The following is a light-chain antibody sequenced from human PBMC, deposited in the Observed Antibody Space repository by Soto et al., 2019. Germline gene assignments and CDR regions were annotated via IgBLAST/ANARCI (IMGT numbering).Light chain of an antibody. CDR2: AAS. CDR1: QSISTY. Sequence: DIQMTQSPSSLSASVGDRVTITCRASQSISTYLNWYQQKVGKAPTLLIYAASSLQRGVPSRFSGSGSGTEFTLTISSLQPEDFATYYCQQSYSTPRTFGQGTKLEIK. J-gene: IGKJ2*02. V-gene: IGKV1-39*01. CDR3: QQSYSTPRT.